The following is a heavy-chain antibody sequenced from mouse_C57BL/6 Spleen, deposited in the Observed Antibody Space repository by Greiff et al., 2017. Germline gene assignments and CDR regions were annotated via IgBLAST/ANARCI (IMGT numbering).Heavy chain of an antibody. CDR3: ARYDGYYVGYFDV. CDR2: INPSTGGT. V-gene: IGHV1-42*01. Sequence: EVQLQQSGPELVKPGASVKISCKASGYSFTGYYMNWVKQSPEKSLEWIGEINPSTGGTTYNQKFKAKATLTVDKSSSTAYMQLKSLTSEDSAVYYCARYDGYYVGYFDVWGTGTTVTVSS. D-gene: IGHD2-3*01. J-gene: IGHJ1*03. CDR1: GYSFTGYY.